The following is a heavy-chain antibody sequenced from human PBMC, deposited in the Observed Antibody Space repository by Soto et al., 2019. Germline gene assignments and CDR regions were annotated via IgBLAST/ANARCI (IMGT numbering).Heavy chain of an antibody. Sequence: QVQLVQSGAEVKNPGASVKVSCKASGYTFTRYGIGWARQAPGQGLEWMGWINTYNGNTNYAQNVQGRVTLTTDTSTRTAYMELRSLSSKDTAIYYCAMVDVYVTPSPQDVRGQGTTVIVSS. J-gene: IGHJ6*02. CDR1: GYTFTRYG. D-gene: IGHD3-16*01. CDR3: AMVDVYVTPSPQDV. V-gene: IGHV1-18*01. CDR2: INTYNGNT.